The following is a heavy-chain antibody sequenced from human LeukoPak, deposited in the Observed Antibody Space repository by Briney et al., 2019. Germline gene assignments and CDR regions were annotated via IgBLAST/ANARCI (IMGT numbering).Heavy chain of an antibody. Sequence: GGSLRLSCAASGFTFSSYAMSWVRQAPGKGLEWVSAISGSDGRTYYADSVKGRFTISRDNSKNTLYLQMNSLRAEDTAVYYCAKETLYSYGYLDYWGQGTLVTVSS. J-gene: IGHJ4*02. V-gene: IGHV3-23*01. CDR3: AKETLYSYGYLDY. CDR2: ISGSDGRT. D-gene: IGHD5-18*01. CDR1: GFTFSSYA.